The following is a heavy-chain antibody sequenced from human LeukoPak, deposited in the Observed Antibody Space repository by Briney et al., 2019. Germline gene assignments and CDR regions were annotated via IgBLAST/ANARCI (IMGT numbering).Heavy chain of an antibody. CDR2: ISGSGGST. J-gene: IGHJ4*02. CDR3: AKGIVGATRKINFFDY. V-gene: IGHV3-23*01. Sequence: GGSLRLSCAASGFTFSSYAMSWVRQAPGKGLEWVSAISGSGGSTYYADSVKGRFTISRDNSKNTLYLQMNSLRSEDTAVYYCAKGIVGATRKINFFDYWGQGTLVTVSS. CDR1: GFTFSSYA. D-gene: IGHD1-26*01.